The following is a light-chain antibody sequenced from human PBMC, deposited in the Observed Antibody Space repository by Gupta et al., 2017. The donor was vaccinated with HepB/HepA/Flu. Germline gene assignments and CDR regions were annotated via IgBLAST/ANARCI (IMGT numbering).Light chain of an antibody. CDR1: QSVLYSSNNKNY. CDR2: WAS. V-gene: IGKV4-1*01. J-gene: IGKJ1*01. CDR3: QQDDSLWT. Sequence: DIVMTQSPDSLAVSLGERATINCKSSQSVLYSSNNKNYLAWYQQKPGQPPKLIIYWASTREYGVPDRFSGGGDGKDFTLTSIRRQDEDVAVYYVQQDDSLWTFGQGTKVEIK.